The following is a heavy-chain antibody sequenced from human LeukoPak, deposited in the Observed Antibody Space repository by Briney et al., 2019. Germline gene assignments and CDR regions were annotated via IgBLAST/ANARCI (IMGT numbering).Heavy chain of an antibody. D-gene: IGHD3-10*01. CDR2: ISWNSGSI. CDR1: GFTFDDYA. V-gene: IGHV3-9*03. Sequence: GGSLRLSCAASGFTFDDYAMHWVRQAPGKGLGWVSGISWNSGSIGYADSMKGRFTISRDNAKNSLYLQMNSLRAEDMALYYCAKDKNTYYYGSGSLFDVWGKGTTVTVSS. CDR3: AKDKNTYYYGSGSLFDV. J-gene: IGHJ6*04.